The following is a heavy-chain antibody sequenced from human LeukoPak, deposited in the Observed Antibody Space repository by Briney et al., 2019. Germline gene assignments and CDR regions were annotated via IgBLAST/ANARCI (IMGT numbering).Heavy chain of an antibody. V-gene: IGHV4-59*01. CDR2: IYYSGST. D-gene: IGHD1-26*01. CDR1: GGSISSYY. CDR3: ARARGATDFDY. J-gene: IGHJ4*02. Sequence: SETLSLTCTVSGGSISSYYWSWIRQPPGKGPEWIGYIYYSGSTNYNPSLKSRVTISVDTSKNQFSLKLNSVTAADTAVYYCARARGATDFDYWGQGALVTVSS.